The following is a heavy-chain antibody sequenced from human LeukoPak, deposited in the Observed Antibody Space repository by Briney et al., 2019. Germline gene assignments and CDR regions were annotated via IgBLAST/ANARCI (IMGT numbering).Heavy chain of an antibody. D-gene: IGHD3-10*01. Sequence: ASVKVSCKASGYTFTGYYMHWVRQAPGQGLEWMGWINPNSGGTNYAQKFQGRVTMTRDTSTSTVYMELSSLRSQDTAVYYCARVWFGFDYWGQGTLVTVSS. CDR2: INPNSGGT. CDR3: ARVWFGFDY. CDR1: GYTFTGYY. J-gene: IGHJ4*02. V-gene: IGHV1-2*02.